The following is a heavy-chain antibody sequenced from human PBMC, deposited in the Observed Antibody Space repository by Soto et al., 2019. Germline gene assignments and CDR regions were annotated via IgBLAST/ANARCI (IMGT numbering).Heavy chain of an antibody. Sequence: RRLSCAASGFTFSSYSMSWVRQAPGKGLEWVSGFRTGADDGTTYYADSVKGRFTISRDISKNTLFLQMNSLRAEDTAIYYCAKKVNSGPGSQYFDYWGQGTLVTVSS. J-gene: IGHJ4*02. CDR1: GFTFSSYS. CDR3: AKKVNSGPGSQYFDY. CDR2: FRTGADDGTT. D-gene: IGHD3-10*01. V-gene: IGHV3-23*01.